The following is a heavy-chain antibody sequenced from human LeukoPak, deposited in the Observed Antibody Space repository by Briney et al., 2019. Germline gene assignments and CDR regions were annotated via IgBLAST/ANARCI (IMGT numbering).Heavy chain of an antibody. CDR2: LWFDGSHQ. J-gene: IGHJ4*02. CDR3: ARKTYFDY. V-gene: IGHV3-33*01. CDR1: GFTFRTYG. Sequence: GGSLSLSCAASGFTFRTYGMHWVRQTPGKGLEWVAFLWFDGSHQYYADSVRGRFIISRDNSNNTLYLQMNSLRAEDTAVYYCARKTYFDYWGQGTLVTVSS.